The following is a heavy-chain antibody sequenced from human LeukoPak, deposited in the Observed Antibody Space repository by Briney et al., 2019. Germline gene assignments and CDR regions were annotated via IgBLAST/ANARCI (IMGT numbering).Heavy chain of an antibody. CDR3: ARGGIVGATTV. Sequence: PSETLSLTCTVSGGSVSSGSYYWSWIRQPPGKGLEWIGYIYYSGSTNYNPSLKSRVTISVDTSKNQFSLKLSSVTAADTAVYYCARGGIVGATTVWGQGTLVTVSS. CDR2: IYYSGST. V-gene: IGHV4-61*01. CDR1: GGSVSSGSYY. D-gene: IGHD1-26*01. J-gene: IGHJ4*02.